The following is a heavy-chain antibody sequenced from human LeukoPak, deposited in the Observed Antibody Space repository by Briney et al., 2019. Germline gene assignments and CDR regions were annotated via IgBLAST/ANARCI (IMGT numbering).Heavy chain of an antibody. CDR2: IYYSGST. J-gene: IGHJ5*02. CDR3: ARLRPYDSSLFDP. V-gene: IGHV4-39*01. CDR1: GVSISSSSKY. Sequence: AAETLSLTCTASGVSISSSSKYWGWRAPPQGQERGWGVSIYYSGSTYYNPSLKSRVTISVDTSKTEFSLKLRSVTAADTAVYYCARLRPYDSSLFDPWGQGTLVTVST. D-gene: IGHD3-22*01.